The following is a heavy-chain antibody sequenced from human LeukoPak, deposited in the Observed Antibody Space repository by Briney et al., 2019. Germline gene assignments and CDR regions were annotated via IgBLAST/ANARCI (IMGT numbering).Heavy chain of an antibody. J-gene: IGHJ4*02. Sequence: PGGSLRLSCAASGFTFSSYGMHWVRRAPGKGLEWVAVIWYDGSYTYYAESVKGRFTISRDNSRNTLYLQMSSLRAEDTAVYYCAKPTSADGSFLIDYWGQGTLVIVSS. D-gene: IGHD1-26*01. V-gene: IGHV3-33*03. CDR2: IWYDGSYT. CDR1: GFTFSSYG. CDR3: AKPTSADGSFLIDY.